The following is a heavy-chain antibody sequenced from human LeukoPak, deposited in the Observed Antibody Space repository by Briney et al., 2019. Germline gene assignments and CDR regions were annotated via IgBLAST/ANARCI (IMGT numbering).Heavy chain of an antibody. CDR3: ARMSGIAVAAIWISYFDY. CDR1: GFTFGAYY. D-gene: IGHD6-19*01. V-gene: IGHV3-7*03. Sequence: SGESLRLSCAASGFTFGAYYMTWVRQAPGKGLEWVANIKQDGSEKYYVDSVKGRFTISRDNANNSLYLQMNSLRAKDTAVYYCARMSGIAVAAIWISYFDYWGQGTLVTVSS. J-gene: IGHJ4*02. CDR2: IKQDGSEK.